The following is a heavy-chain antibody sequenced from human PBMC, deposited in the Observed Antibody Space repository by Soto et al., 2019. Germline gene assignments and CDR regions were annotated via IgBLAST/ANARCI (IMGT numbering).Heavy chain of an antibody. Sequence: SSETLSLTCAVYGGSFSGYYWSWIRQPPGKGLEWIGEINHSGSTNYNPSLKSRVTISVDTSKNQFSLKLSSVTAADTAVYYCARDSPSGDLGAYWGQGTLVTVSS. CDR1: GGSFSGYY. CDR2: INHSGST. J-gene: IGHJ4*02. V-gene: IGHV4-34*01. CDR3: ARDSPSGDLGAY.